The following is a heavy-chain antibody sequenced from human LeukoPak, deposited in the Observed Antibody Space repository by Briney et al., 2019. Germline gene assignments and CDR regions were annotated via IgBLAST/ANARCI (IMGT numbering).Heavy chain of an antibody. Sequence: GASVKVSCKASGYTFIGYYMRWVRQEPAQGLEWMGWINPNSGGTNYAQKLQGRVTMTRDTSISTAYMELSRLISDDTAVDKCASLNDYVWGSYRYWPHFDYWGQGTLVTVSS. CDR3: ASLNDYVWGSYRYWPHFDY. CDR1: GYTFIGYY. D-gene: IGHD3-16*02. V-gene: IGHV1-2*02. J-gene: IGHJ4*02. CDR2: INPNSGGT.